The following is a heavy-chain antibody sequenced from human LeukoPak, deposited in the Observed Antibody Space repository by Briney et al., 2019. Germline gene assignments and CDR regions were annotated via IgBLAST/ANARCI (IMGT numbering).Heavy chain of an antibody. D-gene: IGHD5-12*01. Sequence: GGSLRLSCAASGFTFSSYSMNWVRQAPGKGLEWVSSISSSSSYIYYADSVKGRFTISRDNAKNSLYLQMNSLRAEDTAVYYCARDRVEWLRLFDYWGQGTLVTVSS. CDR2: ISSSSSYI. CDR1: GFTFSSYS. J-gene: IGHJ4*02. CDR3: ARDRVEWLRLFDY. V-gene: IGHV3-21*01.